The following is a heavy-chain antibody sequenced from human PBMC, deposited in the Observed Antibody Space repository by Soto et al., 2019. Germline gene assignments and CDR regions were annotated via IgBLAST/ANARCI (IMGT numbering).Heavy chain of an antibody. CDR2: IKSKTDGGTT. CDR1: GFTFSNAW. Sequence: EVQLVESGGGLVQPGGSLRLSCAASGFTFSNAWMSWVRQAPGKGLEWVGRIKSKTDGGTTDYAAPVKGRFTISRDDSKNTLYLQMNSLKTEDTAVYYCTTDRFSSGWYLDDAFDIWGQGTMVTVSS. V-gene: IGHV3-15*01. D-gene: IGHD6-19*01. J-gene: IGHJ3*02. CDR3: TTDRFSSGWYLDDAFDI.